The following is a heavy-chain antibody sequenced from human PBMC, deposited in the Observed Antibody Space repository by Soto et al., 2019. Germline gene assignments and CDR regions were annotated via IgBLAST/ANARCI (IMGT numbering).Heavy chain of an antibody. Sequence: NPSETLSLTCTVSGGSVSSASYYWTWIRQPPGKGLEWIGYIYYTGSTNYNPSLKSRVTMSVDTSTNQFSLKPTSVTAADAAVYYCARDIRGYSRAFDSWGRGTLVTVSS. CDR2: IYYTGST. D-gene: IGHD5-18*01. CDR3: ARDIRGYSRAFDS. J-gene: IGHJ4*02. CDR1: GGSVSSASYY. V-gene: IGHV4-61*01.